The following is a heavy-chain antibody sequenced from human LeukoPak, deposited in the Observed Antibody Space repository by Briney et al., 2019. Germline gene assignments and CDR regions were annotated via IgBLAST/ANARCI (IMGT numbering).Heavy chain of an antibody. CDR3: ARVGQWELLPYYYYGMDV. Sequence: ASVKVSCKASGYTFTSYGISWVRQAPGQGLEWMGWISAYNGNTNYAQKLQGRVTMTTDTSTSTAYMELRSLRSDDTAVYYCARVGQWELLPYYYYGMDVWGQGTTATVSS. V-gene: IGHV1-18*01. CDR2: ISAYNGNT. J-gene: IGHJ6*02. D-gene: IGHD1-26*01. CDR1: GYTFTSYG.